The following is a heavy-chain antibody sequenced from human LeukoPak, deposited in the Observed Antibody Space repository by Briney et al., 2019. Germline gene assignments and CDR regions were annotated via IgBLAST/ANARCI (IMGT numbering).Heavy chain of an antibody. D-gene: IGHD1-14*01. CDR1: GGSFSGYC. Sequence: PSETLSLTCAVYGGSFSGYCWSWIRQPPGKGLEWIGEINHSGSTNYNPSLKSRVTISVDKSKNQFSLKLSSVTAADTAVYYCASRPRTYFDYWGQGTLVTVSS. J-gene: IGHJ4*02. CDR2: INHSGST. V-gene: IGHV4-34*01. CDR3: ASRPRTYFDY.